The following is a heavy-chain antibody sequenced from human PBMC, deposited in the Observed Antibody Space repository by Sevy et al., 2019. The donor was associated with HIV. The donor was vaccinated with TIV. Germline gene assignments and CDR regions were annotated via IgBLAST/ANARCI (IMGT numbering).Heavy chain of an antibody. CDR2: IKQDGSEK. V-gene: IGHV3-7*03. J-gene: IGHJ4*02. D-gene: IGHD6-19*01. Sequence: GGSLRLSCAASGFTFSSYWMSWVRQAPGKGLEWVANIKQDGSEKYYVDSVKGRFTISRDNAKNSLYLQMNSLRAEDTAVYYCARCVRCIVVAGTSFDYWGQGTLVTVSS. CDR1: GFTFSSYW. CDR3: ARCVRCIVVAGTSFDY.